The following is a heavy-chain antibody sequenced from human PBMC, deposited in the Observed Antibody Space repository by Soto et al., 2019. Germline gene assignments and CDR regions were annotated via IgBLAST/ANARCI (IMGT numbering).Heavy chain of an antibody. Sequence: ASVKVSCKASGYTFTSYDINWVGQAIGQGLEWMGWMNPNSGNTGYAQKFQGRVTMTRNTSISTAYMGLSSLRSEDTAVYYCARDINFGQDGAFDIWGQGTMVTVSS. CDR3: ARDINFGQDGAFDI. D-gene: IGHD1-1*01. CDR1: GYTFTSYD. CDR2: MNPNSGNT. V-gene: IGHV1-8*01. J-gene: IGHJ3*02.